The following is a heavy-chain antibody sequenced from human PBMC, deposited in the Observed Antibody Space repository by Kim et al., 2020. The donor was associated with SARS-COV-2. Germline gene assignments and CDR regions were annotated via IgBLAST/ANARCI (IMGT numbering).Heavy chain of an antibody. CDR3: ARLSYSSSWYSRWFDP. Sequence: GESLKISCKGSGYSFTSYWIIWVRHMPVKCLEWIWSFYPIYSYTNYSPSFQGHVTISADKSISTAYLQWSSLKASDTAMYYCARLSYSSSWYSRWFDPWGQGTLVTVSS. J-gene: IGHJ5*02. D-gene: IGHD6-13*01. CDR2: FYPIYSYT. CDR1: GYSFTSYW. V-gene: IGHV5-10-1*01.